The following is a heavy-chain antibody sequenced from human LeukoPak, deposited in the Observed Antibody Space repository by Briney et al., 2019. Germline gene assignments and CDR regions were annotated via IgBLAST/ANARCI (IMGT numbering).Heavy chain of an antibody. D-gene: IGHD6-19*01. V-gene: IGHV4-4*07. J-gene: IGHJ4*02. Sequence: SETLSLTCDVSGGSISIYSWSWIRQPAGKGLEWIGRIYTSGSTNYNPSLKSRVTMSVDTSKNQFSLLLSSVTPEDTAVYFCARDVATSGWYTFDYWGQGTLVTVSS. CDR1: GGSISIYS. CDR2: IYTSGST. CDR3: ARDVATSGWYTFDY.